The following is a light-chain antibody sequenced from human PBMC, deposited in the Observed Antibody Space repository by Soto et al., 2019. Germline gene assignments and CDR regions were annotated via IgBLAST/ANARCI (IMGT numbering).Light chain of an antibody. J-gene: IGKJ3*01. CDR1: QSVSSN. CDR2: GAS. Sequence: EIVMTQSPATLSVSPGERATLSCRASQSVSSNLAWYQQKPGQAPRLLIYGASTRATGIPARFSGSGSGTEFTLTISSLPSEDFAVYYCQPYNNLPPGFTFGPGTKVDIK. V-gene: IGKV3-15*01. CDR3: QPYNNLPPGFT.